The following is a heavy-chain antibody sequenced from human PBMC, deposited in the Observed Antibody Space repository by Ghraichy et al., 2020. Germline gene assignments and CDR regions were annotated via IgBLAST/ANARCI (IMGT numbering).Heavy chain of an antibody. CDR1: GFTFDDYA. Sequence: GGSLRLSCTSSGFTFDDYAMHWVRQAPGKGLEWVSHISWDGGSTYYADSVKGRFTISRDNSKNSLYLQMKSLRPEDTAFYYCAKNKERFSSYSMDVWGQGTTVTVSS. CDR2: ISWDGGST. J-gene: IGHJ6*02. CDR3: AKNKERFSSYSMDV. V-gene: IGHV3-43D*04. D-gene: IGHD3-3*01.